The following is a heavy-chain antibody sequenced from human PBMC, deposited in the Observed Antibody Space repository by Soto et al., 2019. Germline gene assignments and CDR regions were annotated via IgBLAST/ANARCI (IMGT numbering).Heavy chain of an antibody. CDR3: ARDRGRQWLVNFDY. J-gene: IGHJ4*02. CDR1: GYTFTGYY. D-gene: IGHD6-19*01. Sequence: QVQLVQSGAEVKKPGASVKVSCKASGYTFTGYYMHWVRQAPGQGLEWMGWINPNSGGTNYAQKFQGWVTMTRDTSISAAYMELSRLRSDDTAVYYCARDRGRQWLVNFDYWGQGTLVTVSS. V-gene: IGHV1-2*04. CDR2: INPNSGGT.